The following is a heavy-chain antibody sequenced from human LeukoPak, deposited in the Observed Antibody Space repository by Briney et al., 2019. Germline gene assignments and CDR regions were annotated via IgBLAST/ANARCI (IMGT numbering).Heavy chain of an antibody. Sequence: SETLSLTCTVSGGSISSYYWSWIRQPPGKGLEWIGEINHSGSTNYNPSLKSRVTISVDTSKNQFSLKLSSVTAADTAVYYCARGPGLAYSSSWAGYGTSLDYWGQGTLVTVSS. V-gene: IGHV4-34*01. CDR1: GGSISSYY. J-gene: IGHJ4*02. CDR3: ARGPGLAYSSSWAGYGTSLDY. D-gene: IGHD6-13*01. CDR2: INHSGST.